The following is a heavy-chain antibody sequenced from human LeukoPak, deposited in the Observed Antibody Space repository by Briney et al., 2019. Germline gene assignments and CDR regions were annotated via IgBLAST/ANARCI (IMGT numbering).Heavy chain of an antibody. D-gene: IGHD6-19*01. V-gene: IGHV1-18*01. CDR2: ISTYNGNT. J-gene: IGHJ4*02. Sequence: ASVKVSCKASGYTFTSYGISWVRQAPGQGLERMGWISTYNGNTNYAQKLQGRVTMTTVTSTSTAYMELTSLRSDDTAVYYCARASVLFSSGWYPGDYWGQGTLVTVSS. CDR1: GYTFTSYG. CDR3: ARASVLFSSGWYPGDY.